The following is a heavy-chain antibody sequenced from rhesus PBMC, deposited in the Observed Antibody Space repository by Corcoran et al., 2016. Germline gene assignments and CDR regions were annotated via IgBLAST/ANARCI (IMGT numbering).Heavy chain of an antibody. V-gene: IGHV4-122*02. J-gene: IGHJ2*01. D-gene: IGHD6-25*01. Sequence: QVQLQESGPGLVKPSETLSLTCAVSGYSISGYYWSWIRQAPGKGLEWIGYITSSGSTSYNPSLKSRITISRATSTTQFSLKLSSVPAADTAVYYCARVPYSGSFWYFDLWGPGTPITISS. CDR2: ITSSGST. CDR3: ARVPYSGSFWYFDL. CDR1: GYSISGYY.